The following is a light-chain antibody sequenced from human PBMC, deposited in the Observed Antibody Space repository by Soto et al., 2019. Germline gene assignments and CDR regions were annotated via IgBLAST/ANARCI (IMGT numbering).Light chain of an antibody. CDR3: ASWDDSLNGVV. CDR2: SNN. Sequence: QSVVTQPPSASGTPGQGVTLSCSGSSSNIGVNTVNWYQQLPGTAPKLLIYSNNLRPSGVPDRFSGSKSGTSASLAISGLQSEDEADYHCASWDDSLNGVVFGGGTKVTVL. V-gene: IGLV1-44*01. CDR1: SSNIGVNT. J-gene: IGLJ2*01.